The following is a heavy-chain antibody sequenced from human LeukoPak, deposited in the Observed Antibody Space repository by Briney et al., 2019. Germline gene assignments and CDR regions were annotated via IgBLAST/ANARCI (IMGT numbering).Heavy chain of an antibody. V-gene: IGHV4-59*01. CDR2: IYYSGST. CDR3: ARDRDFWSGSYYYGMDV. J-gene: IGHJ6*02. Sequence: SETLSLTCTVSGDSISSYYWSWIRQPPGKGLEWIGYIYYSGSTNYNPSLKSRVTISLDTPKNQFSLKVTSATAADTAVYYCARDRDFWSGSYYYGMDVWGQGTTVTVSS. D-gene: IGHD3-3*01. CDR1: GDSISSYY.